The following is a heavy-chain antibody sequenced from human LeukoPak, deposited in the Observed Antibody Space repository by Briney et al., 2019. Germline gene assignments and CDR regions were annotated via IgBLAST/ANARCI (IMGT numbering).Heavy chain of an antibody. Sequence: GASVKVSCKASGYTFTSYDINWVRQATGQGLEWMGWMNPNSGNTGYAQKFQGRVTITRNTSISTAYMELSSLRSEDTAVYYCARSWSKYSSGWYSNRYYYYMDVWGKGTTVTISS. V-gene: IGHV1-8*03. CDR1: GYTFTSYD. CDR2: MNPNSGNT. D-gene: IGHD6-19*01. J-gene: IGHJ6*03. CDR3: ARSWSKYSSGWYSNRYYYYMDV.